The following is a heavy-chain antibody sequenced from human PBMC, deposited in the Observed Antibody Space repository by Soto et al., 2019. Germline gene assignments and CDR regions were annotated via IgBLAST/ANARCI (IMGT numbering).Heavy chain of an antibody. D-gene: IGHD1-26*01. V-gene: IGHV1-18*01. J-gene: IGHJ4*02. Sequence: ASVKVSCKASGYTFTSYGISWVRQAPGQGLEWMGWISAYNGNTNYAQKLQGRVTMTTDTSTSTAYMELRSLRSDDTAVYYCARDWGIVGATTLDYWGQGTLVTVSS. CDR3: ARDWGIVGATTLDY. CDR1: GYTFTSYG. CDR2: ISAYNGNT.